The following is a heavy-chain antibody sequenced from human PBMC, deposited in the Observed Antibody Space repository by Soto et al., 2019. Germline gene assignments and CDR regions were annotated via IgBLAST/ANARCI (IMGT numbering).Heavy chain of an antibody. CDR3: ARDHYYSSSWRNYYGMDV. J-gene: IGHJ6*02. D-gene: IGHD6-13*01. V-gene: IGHV3-74*01. CDR2: INSDGSST. CDR1: GFTFSSYW. Sequence: PVGSLRLSCAASGFTFSSYWMHWVRQAPGKGLVWVSRINSDGSSTSYADSVKGRFTISRDNAKNTLYLQMNSLRAEDTAVYYCARDHYYSSSWRNYYGMDVWGQGTTVTVSS.